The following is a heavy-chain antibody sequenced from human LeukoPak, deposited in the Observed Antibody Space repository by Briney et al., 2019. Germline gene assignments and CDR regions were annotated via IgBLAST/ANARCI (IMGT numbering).Heavy chain of an antibody. V-gene: IGHV3-11*01. D-gene: IGHD3-10*01. Sequence: GGSLRLSCAASAFTFSDYYMSWIRQAPGKGLEWVSYISSNDTTIYYADSVKGRFTISRDNAKNSLYLQMNSLRAEDTAVYYCARTPDPTYGSGSYGYWGQGTLVTVSS. J-gene: IGHJ4*02. CDR3: ARTPDPTYGSGSYGY. CDR1: AFTFSDYY. CDR2: ISSNDTTI.